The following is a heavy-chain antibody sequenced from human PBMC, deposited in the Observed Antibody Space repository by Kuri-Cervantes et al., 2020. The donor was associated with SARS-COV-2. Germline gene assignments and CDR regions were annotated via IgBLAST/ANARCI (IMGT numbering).Heavy chain of an antibody. V-gene: IGHV4-38-2*02. CDR3: AMSSDWNPLWYFDL. CDR1: GYSISSGYY. CDR2: IYHSGST. Sequence: ESLKISCTVSGYSISSGYYWGWIRQPPGKGLEWIGSIYHSGSTYYNPSLKSRVTISADTSKNQFSLNLKSVTAADTAIYYCAMSSDWNPLWYFDLWGRGTLVTVSS. J-gene: IGHJ2*01. D-gene: IGHD2-21*01.